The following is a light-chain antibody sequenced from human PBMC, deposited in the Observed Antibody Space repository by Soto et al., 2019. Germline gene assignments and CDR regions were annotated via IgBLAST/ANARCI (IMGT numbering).Light chain of an antibody. CDR3: QQNNNWWT. V-gene: IGKV3-15*01. J-gene: IGKJ1*01. CDR1: QSVSSS. Sequence: EIVMTQSPATLSVSPGERVTLSCRASQSVSSSLAWYQQKPGQAPRLLIHGASTRAIGIPARFSGSGSETEFTITISSLQSEDFAVYYCQQNNNWWTFGQGTKVEIK. CDR2: GAS.